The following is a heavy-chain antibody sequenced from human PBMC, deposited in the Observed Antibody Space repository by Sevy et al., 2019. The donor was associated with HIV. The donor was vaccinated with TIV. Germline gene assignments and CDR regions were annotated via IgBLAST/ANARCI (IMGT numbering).Heavy chain of an antibody. J-gene: IGHJ4*02. V-gene: IGHV5-51*01. CDR1: GYSFSSHW. Sequence: GESLKISCMASGYSFSSHWIGWVRQKPGKGLEWVGIIYPSDSETTYSPSFQDQVTISADKSINTAYLQWRSLKASDSAMYYCARQKRSADFLDYWGQGTLVTVSS. CDR3: ARQKRSADFLDY. CDR2: IYPSDSET. D-gene: IGHD2-21*02.